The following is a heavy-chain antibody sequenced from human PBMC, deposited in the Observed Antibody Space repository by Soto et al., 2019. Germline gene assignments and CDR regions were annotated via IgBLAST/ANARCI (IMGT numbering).Heavy chain of an antibody. CDR2: ISSSSSYI. D-gene: IGHD6-19*01. CDR3: ARDVIVGKWLVNYYYGMDV. J-gene: IGHJ6*02. CDR1: GFTFSSYS. Sequence: PGGSLRLSCAASGFTFSSYSMNWVRQAPGKGLEWVSSISSSSSYIYYADSVKGRFTISRDNAKNSLYLQMNSLRAEDTAVYYCARDVIVGKWLVNYYYGMDVWGQGTTVTVS. V-gene: IGHV3-21*01.